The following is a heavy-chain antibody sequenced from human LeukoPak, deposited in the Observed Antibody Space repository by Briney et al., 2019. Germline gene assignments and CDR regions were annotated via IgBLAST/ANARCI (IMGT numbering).Heavy chain of an antibody. CDR3: ARVTTAYYYDSSGSSFVDY. J-gene: IGHJ4*02. Sequence: GGSLRLSCAASGFTFSSYAMSWVRQAPGKGLEWVSAISGSGGSTYYADSVKGRFTISRDNSKNTLYLQMNSLRAEDTAVYYCARVTTAYYYDSSGSSFVDYWGQGTLVTVSS. V-gene: IGHV3-23*01. CDR2: ISGSGGST. D-gene: IGHD3-22*01. CDR1: GFTFSSYA.